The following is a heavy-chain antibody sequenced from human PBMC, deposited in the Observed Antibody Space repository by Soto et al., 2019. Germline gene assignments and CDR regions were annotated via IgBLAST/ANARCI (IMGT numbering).Heavy chain of an antibody. D-gene: IGHD6-25*01. CDR2: INTDGSTT. Sequence: PGGSLRLSCAASGFTFSTYWMHWVRQAPGKGLVWVSLINTDGSTTTYADSVKGRFTISRDNAKNTLYLQMNSLRAEDTAVYYCAGPGIAAAVYWGQGTLVIVSS. CDR1: GFTFSTYW. V-gene: IGHV3-74*01. CDR3: AGPGIAAAVY. J-gene: IGHJ4*02.